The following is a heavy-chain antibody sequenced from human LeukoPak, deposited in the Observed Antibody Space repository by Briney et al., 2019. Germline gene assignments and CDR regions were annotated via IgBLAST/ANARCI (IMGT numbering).Heavy chain of an antibody. V-gene: IGHV3-48*04. CDR3: AKDRTTVTTSWYFDY. CDR2: ISSSGSTI. CDR1: GFTFSTYS. Sequence: HPGGSLRLSCAASGFTFSTYSMNWVRQAPGKGLEWVSYISSSGSTIYYADSVKGRFTISRDNAKNTLYLQMNSLRAEDTAVYYCAKDRTTVTTSWYFDYWGQGTLVTVSS. J-gene: IGHJ4*02. D-gene: IGHD4-17*01.